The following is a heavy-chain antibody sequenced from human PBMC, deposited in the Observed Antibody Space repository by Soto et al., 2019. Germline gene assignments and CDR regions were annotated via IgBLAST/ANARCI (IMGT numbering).Heavy chain of an antibody. D-gene: IGHD5-18*01. CDR3: ARDLRRYTSWFDY. Sequence: ASVKVSCKASGYTITGYYMHWVRQAPGQGLEWMGWINPNSGGTNYAQKFQGRVTMTRDTSISTAYMELSRLRSDDTDVYYCARDLRRYTSWFDYWGQGTLFTVSS. CDR2: INPNSGGT. J-gene: IGHJ4*02. V-gene: IGHV1-2*02. CDR1: GYTITGYY.